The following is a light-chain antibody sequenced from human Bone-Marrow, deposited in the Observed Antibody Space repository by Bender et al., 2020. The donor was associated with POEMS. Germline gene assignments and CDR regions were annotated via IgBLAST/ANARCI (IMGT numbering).Light chain of an antibody. CDR1: SSDVGGWRY. Sequence: QSALTQPPSASGSLGQTVTISCAGSSSDVGGWRYVSWYQQHPGQVPSLIIYEVSKRPSGVSSRFSASKSRNTASLTISGLQAEDEADYYCCSATRTHTYVFGSGTKVTVL. V-gene: IGLV2-8*01. CDR2: EVS. CDR3: CSATRTHTYV. J-gene: IGLJ1*01.